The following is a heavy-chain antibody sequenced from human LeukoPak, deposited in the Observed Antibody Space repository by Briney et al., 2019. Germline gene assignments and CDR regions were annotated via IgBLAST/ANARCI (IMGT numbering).Heavy chain of an antibody. D-gene: IGHD2-21*01. CDR1: GFTFSNYA. CDR3: ARGYCGGEYYSGFDF. CDR2: ISYDGSNK. V-gene: IGHV3-30*14. J-gene: IGHJ5*01. Sequence: GRSLRLSCVASGFTFSNYAIHWVRQAPGKGLEWVALISYDGSNKDYTDCVKGRFTISRDNSKNTLYLQMNSLRAEDSAVYYCARGYCGGEYYSGFDFWGQGTLVTVSS.